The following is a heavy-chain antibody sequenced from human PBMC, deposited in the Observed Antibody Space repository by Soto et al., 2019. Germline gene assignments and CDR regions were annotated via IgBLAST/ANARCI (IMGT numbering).Heavy chain of an antibody. Sequence: QVQLQESGPGLVKPSQTLSLTCTVSGGSISSGGYYWSWIRQHPGKGLEWIVYIYYSGSTYYNPSLKSRVTLSVDTSTNRFSLKLSSVNAADTAVYYCARSGYSYGPHPLRHWGQGTLVTVSP. CDR1: GGSISSGGYY. D-gene: IGHD5-18*01. V-gene: IGHV4-31*03. J-gene: IGHJ4*02. CDR3: ARSGYSYGPHPLRH. CDR2: IYYSGST.